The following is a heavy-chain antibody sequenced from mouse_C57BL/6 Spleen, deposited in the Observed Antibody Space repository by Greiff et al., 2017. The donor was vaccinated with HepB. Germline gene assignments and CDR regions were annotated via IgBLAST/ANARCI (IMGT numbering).Heavy chain of an antibody. CDR1: GYSITSGYY. D-gene: IGHD2-3*01. J-gene: IGHJ3*01. CDR3: ARSYDGSPAWFAY. V-gene: IGHV3-6*01. Sequence: EVKLMESGPGLVKPSQSLSLTCSVTGYSITSGYYWNWIRQFPGNKLEWMGYISYDGSNNYNPSLKNRISITRDTSKNQFFLKLNSVTTEDTATYYCARSYDGSPAWFAYWGQGTLVTVSA. CDR2: ISYDGSN.